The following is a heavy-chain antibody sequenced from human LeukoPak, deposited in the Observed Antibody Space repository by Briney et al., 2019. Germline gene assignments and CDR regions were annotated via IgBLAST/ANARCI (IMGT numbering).Heavy chain of an antibody. Sequence: GGSLRLSCAASGFTVSSNYMNWVRQAPGKGLEWVSSISSSSSYIYYADSVKGRFTISRDNAKNSLYLQMNSLRAEDTAVYYCARDGNYDYVWGSYRYTESRYYYYMDVWGKGTTVTVSS. J-gene: IGHJ6*03. CDR1: GFTVSSNY. CDR3: ARDGNYDYVWGSYRYTESRYYYYMDV. D-gene: IGHD3-16*02. V-gene: IGHV3-21*01. CDR2: ISSSSSYI.